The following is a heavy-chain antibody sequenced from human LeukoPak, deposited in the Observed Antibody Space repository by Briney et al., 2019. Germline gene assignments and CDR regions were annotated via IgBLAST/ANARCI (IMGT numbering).Heavy chain of an antibody. CDR2: MNPNSGNT. J-gene: IGHJ5*02. CDR1: GYTFTSYD. Sequence: ASVKVSCKASGYTFTSYDINWVRQATGQGLEWMGWMNPNSGNTGYARKFQGRVTMTRNTSISTAYMELSSLRSEDTAVYYCARGSGYCSGGSCYVNWFDPWGQGTLVTVSS. V-gene: IGHV1-8*01. D-gene: IGHD2-15*01. CDR3: ARGSGYCSGGSCYVNWFDP.